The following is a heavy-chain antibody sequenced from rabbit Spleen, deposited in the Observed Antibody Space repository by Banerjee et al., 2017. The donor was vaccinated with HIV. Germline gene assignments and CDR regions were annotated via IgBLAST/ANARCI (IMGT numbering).Heavy chain of an antibody. J-gene: IGHJ4*01. V-gene: IGHV1S40*01. CDR3: ARETWGSTGNYGL. CDR2: ISGGSGRT. D-gene: IGHD7-1*01. Sequence: QQLVESGGGLVKPGASLTLTCKASGFSFSSGHYMCWVRQAPGKGLEWIACISGGSGRTWYANWAKGRSTISRISSTTVTLQMTSLTAADTATFFCARETWGSTGNYGLWGPGTLVTVS. CDR1: GFSFSSGHY.